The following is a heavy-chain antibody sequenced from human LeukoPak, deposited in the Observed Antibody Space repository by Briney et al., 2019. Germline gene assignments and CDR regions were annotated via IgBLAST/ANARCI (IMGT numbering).Heavy chain of an antibody. CDR3: ARDAYDYVWGSYLPFDY. V-gene: IGHV1-69*05. CDR1: GYTFTSYD. CDR2: IIPIFGTA. Sequence: SVKVSCKASGYTFTSYDINWVRQAPGQGLEWMGGIIPIFGTANYAQKFQGRVTITTDESTSTAYMELSSLRSEDTAVYYCARDAYDYVWGSYLPFDYWGQGTLVTVSS. D-gene: IGHD3-16*02. J-gene: IGHJ4*02.